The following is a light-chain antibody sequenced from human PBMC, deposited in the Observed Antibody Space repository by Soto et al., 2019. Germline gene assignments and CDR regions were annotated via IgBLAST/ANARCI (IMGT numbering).Light chain of an antibody. CDR3: SSYAGGNNYV. CDR1: SSDIGRYKY. J-gene: IGLJ1*01. V-gene: IGLV2-8*01. Sequence: QCALTQPPSGSGSPGQSVTISCTGTSSDIGRYKYVSWYQQHPGKAPKLMIHEVTERPSGVPDRFSGSKSGNTASLTVSGLQAEDEADYYCSSYAGGNNYVFGTGTKLTVL. CDR2: EVT.